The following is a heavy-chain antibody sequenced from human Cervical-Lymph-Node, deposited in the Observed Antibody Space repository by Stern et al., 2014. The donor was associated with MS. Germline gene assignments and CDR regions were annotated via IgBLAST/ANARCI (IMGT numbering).Heavy chain of an antibody. CDR1: GGDISSYH. D-gene: IGHD1-1*01. Sequence: QVQLVQSGPAVVKTSETPSLTCTVSGGDISSYHWSWIRQSPGKGPEWIGYIFYTGTTKYNPALESRITISVDTSKNQFVLRLRSVTAADTAVYYCARHSRVFLLERRDFIDYFDNWGQGSLVTVSP. J-gene: IGHJ4*02. CDR2: IFYTGTT. V-gene: IGHV4-59*08. CDR3: ARHSRVFLLERRDFIDYFDN.